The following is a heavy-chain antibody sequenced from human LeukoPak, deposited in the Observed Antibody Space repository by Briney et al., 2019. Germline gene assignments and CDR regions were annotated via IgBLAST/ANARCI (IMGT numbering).Heavy chain of an antibody. J-gene: IGHJ5*02. CDR1: GGSFSGYY. CDR3: ARDFWGTRGSTNWFDP. V-gene: IGHV4-34*01. CDR2: INHSGST. D-gene: IGHD3-3*01. Sequence: SETLSLTCAVYGGSFSGYYWSWIRQPPGKGLEWIGEINHSGSTNYNPSLKSRVTISVDTSKNQFSLKLGSVTAADTAVYYCARDFWGTRGSTNWFDPWGQGTLVTVSS.